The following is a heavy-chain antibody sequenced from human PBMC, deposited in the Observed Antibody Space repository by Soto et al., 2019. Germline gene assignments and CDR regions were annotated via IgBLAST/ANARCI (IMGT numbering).Heavy chain of an antibody. Sequence: QVQLQQWGAGLLKPSETLSLTCAVYGGSFSGYYWSWIRQPPGKGLEWIGEINHSGSTNYNPSLKSRVTISVDTSKNQFSLKLSSVTAADTAVYYCARPGLGELSFRGYYFDYWGQGTLVTVSS. CDR1: GGSFSGYY. J-gene: IGHJ4*02. CDR2: INHSGST. V-gene: IGHV4-34*01. CDR3: ARPGLGELSFRGYYFDY. D-gene: IGHD3-16*02.